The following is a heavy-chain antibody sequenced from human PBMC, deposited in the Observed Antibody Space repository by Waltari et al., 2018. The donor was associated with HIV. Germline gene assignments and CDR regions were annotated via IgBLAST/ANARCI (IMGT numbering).Heavy chain of an antibody. J-gene: IGHJ5*02. CDR2: ISYSGST. CDR3: ARRAVVVTAKGPFDP. CDR1: GDSISSSSYY. D-gene: IGHD2-21*02. V-gene: IGHV4-39*01. Sequence: QLQLQESGPGLVKPSETLSLTCTVSGDSISSSSYYWGWIRQPPGKGLEWIGSISYSGSTYSNPALKIRVTIAVDTSKNQFSLKLSSVTAADTAVYYCARRAVVVTAKGPFDPWGQGTLVTVSS.